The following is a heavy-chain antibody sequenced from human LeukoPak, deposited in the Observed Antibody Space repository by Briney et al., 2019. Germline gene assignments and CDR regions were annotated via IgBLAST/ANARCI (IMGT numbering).Heavy chain of an antibody. CDR2: IYTSGST. CDR1: GGSISSYY. V-gene: IGHV4-4*07. CDR3: AREMEAIQLWSPGYYMDV. D-gene: IGHD5-18*01. Sequence: SETLSLTCTVSGGSISSYYWSWIRQPAGKGLEWIGRIYTSGSTNYNPSLKSRVTMSVDTSKNQFSLKLSSVTAADTAVYYCAREMEAIQLWSPGYYMDVWGKGTTVTVSS. J-gene: IGHJ6*03.